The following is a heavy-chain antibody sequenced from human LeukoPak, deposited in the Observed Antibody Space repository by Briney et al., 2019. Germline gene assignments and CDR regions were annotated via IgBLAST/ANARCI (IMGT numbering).Heavy chain of an antibody. D-gene: IGHD2-15*01. Sequence: SETLSLTCAVYGGSFSGYYWSWIRQPPGKGLECIGEINHSGSTNYNPSLKSRVTISVDTSKNQFSLKLSSVTAADTAVYYCARVSPYCSGGSCYFDYWGQGTLVTVSS. V-gene: IGHV4-34*01. CDR3: ARVSPYCSGGSCYFDY. J-gene: IGHJ4*02. CDR2: INHSGST. CDR1: GGSFSGYY.